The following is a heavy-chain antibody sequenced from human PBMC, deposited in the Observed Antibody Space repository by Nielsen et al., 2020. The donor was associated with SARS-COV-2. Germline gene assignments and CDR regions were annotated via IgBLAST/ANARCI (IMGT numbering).Heavy chain of an antibody. Sequence: SETLSLTCTVSGGSISSGDYYWSWIRQPPGKGLEWIGYIYYSGSTNYNPSLKSRVTISVDTSKNQFSLKLNSVTAADTAVYYCARDRYDILTGYDYSGMDVWGQGTTVTVSS. D-gene: IGHD3-9*01. V-gene: IGHV4-61*08. CDR2: IYYSGST. CDR1: GGSISSGDYY. J-gene: IGHJ6*02. CDR3: ARDRYDILTGYDYSGMDV.